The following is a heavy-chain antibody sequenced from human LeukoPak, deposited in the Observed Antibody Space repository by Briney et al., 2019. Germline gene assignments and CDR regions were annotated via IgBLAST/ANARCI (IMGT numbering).Heavy chain of an antibody. V-gene: IGHV5-51*01. CDR1: GYTFSTYW. CDR2: IYPGDSES. J-gene: IGHJ4*02. CDR3: ARIEGSTFDY. Sequence: GESLKISCEGSGYTFSTYWIAWVRQMPGKGLEWMGIIYPGDSESKYNPSLQGQVTISADKSISTAYLQWSSLKASDTAIYYCARIEGSTFDYWGQGTLVTVSS.